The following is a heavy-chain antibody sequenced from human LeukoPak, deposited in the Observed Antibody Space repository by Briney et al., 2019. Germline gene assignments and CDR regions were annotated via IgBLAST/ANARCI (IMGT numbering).Heavy chain of an antibody. CDR3: ARAVGYSSGWYGY. CDR1: GGSISSGDYY. D-gene: IGHD6-19*01. Sequence: PSETLSLTCTVSGGSISSGDYYWSWIRQPPGKGPEWIGYIYYSGSTYYNPSLKSRVTISVDTSKNQFSLKLSSVTAADTAVYYCARAVGYSSGWYGYWGQGTLVTVSS. V-gene: IGHV4-30-4*01. J-gene: IGHJ4*02. CDR2: IYYSGST.